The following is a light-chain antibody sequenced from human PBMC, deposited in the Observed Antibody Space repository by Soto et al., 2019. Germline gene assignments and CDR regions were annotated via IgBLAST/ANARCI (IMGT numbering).Light chain of an antibody. J-gene: IGKJ1*01. CDR3: QQRSNWPRT. CDR2: DAS. V-gene: IGKV3-11*01. Sequence: EIVLSQSPATLSLSPGDRATLSCRASQSVSSYLAWYQQKPGQAPRLLIYDASDRATGIPARFSGSGSGTDFTLTISSLELEDFAVYYCQQRSNWPRTFGQGTKVDIK. CDR1: QSVSSY.